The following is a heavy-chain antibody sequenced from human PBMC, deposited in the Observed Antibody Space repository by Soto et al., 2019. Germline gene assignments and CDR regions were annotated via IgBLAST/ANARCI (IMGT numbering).Heavy chain of an antibody. CDR3: ARHRLYSSSWTTFDY. J-gene: IGHJ4*02. Sequence: GESLKISCKGSGYNFATYWIGWVRQTPGKGLEWIGIIYPPNSDTKYSPSFEGQVTISAEKSINTAYLQWSSLTASDTAVYYCARHRLYSSSWTTFDYWGQGTPVTVSS. D-gene: IGHD2-2*01. CDR1: GYNFATYW. V-gene: IGHV5-51*01. CDR2: IYPPNSDT.